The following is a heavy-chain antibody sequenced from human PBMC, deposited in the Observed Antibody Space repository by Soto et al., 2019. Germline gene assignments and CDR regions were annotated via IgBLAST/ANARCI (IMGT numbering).Heavy chain of an antibody. Sequence: QLQLQESGPGLVKPSETLSLTCTVSGGSINSDDSFWGWIRQPPGKGLEWIGSLYHGGGIFYNPSLKSRVTISIDTSKNQVSLKLTSVTAADTAVYYCARQLPVGATSWFDPWGQGTLVTVSS. CDR1: GGSINSDDSF. CDR2: LYHGGGI. V-gene: IGHV4-39*01. J-gene: IGHJ5*02. CDR3: ARQLPVGATSWFDP. D-gene: IGHD1-26*01.